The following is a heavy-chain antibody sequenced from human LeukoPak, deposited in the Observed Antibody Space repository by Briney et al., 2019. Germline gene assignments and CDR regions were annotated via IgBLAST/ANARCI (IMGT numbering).Heavy chain of an antibody. D-gene: IGHD6-13*01. V-gene: IGHV4-59*12. CDR1: GVSISSYY. CDR2: IYYSGST. CDR3: ARGYSSSWYSASFDY. J-gene: IGHJ4*02. Sequence: SETLSLTCTVSGVSISSYYWSWIRQPPGKGLEWIGYIYYSGSTNYNPSLKSRVTISVDTSKNQFSLKLSSVTAADTAVYYCARGYSSSWYSASFDYWGQGTLVTVSS.